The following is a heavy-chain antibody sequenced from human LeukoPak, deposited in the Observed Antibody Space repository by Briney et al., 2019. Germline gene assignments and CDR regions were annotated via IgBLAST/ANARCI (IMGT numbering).Heavy chain of an antibody. J-gene: IGHJ4*02. CDR1: GGSISYHY. D-gene: IGHD5-18*01. Sequence: PSETLSLTCTVSGGSISYHYWSWIRQSPGKGLEWIGSIYYSGSSNYNPSLKSRVTISVDTSKNQFPLKLSSVTAADTAVYYCAREGRGYSYGYIDYWGQGTLVTVSS. CDR2: IYYSGSS. V-gene: IGHV4-59*11. CDR3: AREGRGYSYGYIDY.